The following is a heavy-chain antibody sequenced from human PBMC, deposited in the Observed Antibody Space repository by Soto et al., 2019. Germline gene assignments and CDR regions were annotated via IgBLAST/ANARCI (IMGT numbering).Heavy chain of an antibody. D-gene: IGHD6-19*01. J-gene: IGHJ6*02. CDR3: ARDSTYSSGWAPFSYYYYGMDV. CDR1: GFTFSSYG. V-gene: IGHV3-33*01. CDR2: IWYDGSNK. Sequence: GGSLRLSCAASGFTFSSYGMHWVRQAPGKGLEWVAVIWYDGSNKYYADSVKGRFTISRDNSKNTLYLQMNSLRAEDTAVYYCARDSTYSSGWAPFSYYYYGMDVWGQGTTVTVSS.